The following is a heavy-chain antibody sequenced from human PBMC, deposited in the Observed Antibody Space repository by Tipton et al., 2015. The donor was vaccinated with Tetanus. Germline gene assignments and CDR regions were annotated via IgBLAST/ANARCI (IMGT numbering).Heavy chain of an antibody. J-gene: IGHJ6*02. V-gene: IGHV1-69*01. Sequence: QLVQSGAEVKKPGSSVKVSCKASGGTFSSYAISWVRQAPGQGLEWMGGIIPIFGTANYAQKFQGRVTITADESTSTAYMELSSLRSEDTAVYYCAREGVSGSYYYYYYGMDVWGQGTTVTVSS. CDR1: GGTFSSYA. CDR3: AREGVSGSYYYYYYGMDV. CDR2: IIPIFGTA. D-gene: IGHD1-26*01.